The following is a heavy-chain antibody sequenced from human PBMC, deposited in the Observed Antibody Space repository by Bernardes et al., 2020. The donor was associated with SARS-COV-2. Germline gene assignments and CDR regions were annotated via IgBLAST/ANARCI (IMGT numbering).Heavy chain of an antibody. J-gene: IGHJ4*02. D-gene: IGHD4-17*01. CDR3: ARDGETTVTIDY. CDR2: IWYDGSNK. Sequence: GGSLRLSCATSGFTFSNHGMHWVRQAPGKGLEWVSLIWYDGSNKYYADSVKGRFTISRDNSKNTLYLQMNSLRAEDTAVYYCARDGETTVTIDYWGQGTLVTVSS. CDR1: GFTFSNHG. V-gene: IGHV3-33*08.